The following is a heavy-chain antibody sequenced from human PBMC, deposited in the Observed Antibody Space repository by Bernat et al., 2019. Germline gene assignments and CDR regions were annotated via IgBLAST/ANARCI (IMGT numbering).Heavy chain of an antibody. D-gene: IGHD4-17*01. V-gene: IGHV3-66*01. Sequence: EVQLVESGGGLVQAGGSLRLSCAASGFTVSNSYMTWVRQAPGKGLEWVSVIYSGGHTYYADSVKGRFTICRDNFKNTLDLQMNSLRDEDTAEYYCAGGLCGDTFYWGQGTLVTVSS. CDR3: AGGLCGDTFY. CDR1: GFTVSNSY. CDR2: IYSGGHT. J-gene: IGHJ4*02.